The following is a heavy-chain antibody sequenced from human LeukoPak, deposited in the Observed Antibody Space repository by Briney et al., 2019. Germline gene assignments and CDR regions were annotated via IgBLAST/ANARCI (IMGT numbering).Heavy chain of an antibody. CDR2: INPNSGGT. CDR1: GYTFTGFY. CDR3: ASEKLYCGGDCYPTPYDY. D-gene: IGHD2-21*02. Sequence: ASVKVSCKASGYTFTGFYMHWLRQAPGQGLERMGRINPNSGGTNYAQKFQGRVTMTRDTSISTAYMELSRLRSDDTAVYYCASEKLYCGGDCYPTPYDYWGQGTLVTVSS. J-gene: IGHJ4*02. V-gene: IGHV1-2*06.